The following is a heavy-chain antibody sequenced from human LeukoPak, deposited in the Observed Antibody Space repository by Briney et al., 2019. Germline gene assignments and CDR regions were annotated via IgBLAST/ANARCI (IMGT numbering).Heavy chain of an antibody. CDR3: AREGNYYDSSGLTYYGMDV. CDR1: GYPLSRYC. V-gene: IGHV3-74*01. CDR2: INSDESST. D-gene: IGHD3-22*01. J-gene: IGHJ6*02. Sequence: GGSLTLFCAPSGYPLSRYCTLWPRQATEEGLVWVSRINSDESSTSYADSVKGRHTISRDHAKNTLYLQMNSLRAEDTPVYYCAREGNYYDSSGLTYYGMDVWGQGTTVTVSS.